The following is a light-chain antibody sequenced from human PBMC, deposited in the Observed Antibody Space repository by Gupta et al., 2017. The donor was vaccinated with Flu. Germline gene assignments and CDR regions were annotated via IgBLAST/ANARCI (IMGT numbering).Light chain of an antibody. V-gene: IGLV8-61*01. CDR3: VLYMGSGLNWV. Sequence: HTVLTQEQSFSVSPGGTVTLTWCFRSGSVSTSNYPRGYQQTPGQAPRTLSYIADTRSSGVPDRVYGYVLENKAALTITGAQADDESYYCCVLYMGSGLNWVFGGGTKLTVL. J-gene: IGLJ3*02. CDR2: IAD. CDR1: SGSVSTSNY.